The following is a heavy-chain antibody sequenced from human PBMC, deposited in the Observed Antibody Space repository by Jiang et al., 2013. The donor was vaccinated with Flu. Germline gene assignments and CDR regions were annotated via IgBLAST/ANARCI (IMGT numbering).Heavy chain of an antibody. CDR2: IKSKTNGGTT. CDR3: ITEGYNYGFHAFEI. J-gene: IGHJ3*02. CDR1: GFTFSNAW. Sequence: VQLVESGGGLVKPGGSLRLSCAASGFTFSNAWMSWVRQAPGKGLEWVGRIKSKTNGGTTDYAAPVKGRFTISRDDSKNTLYLQMNSLKIEDTAVYYCITEGYNYGFHAFEIWGQGTMVTVSS. V-gene: IGHV3-15*01. D-gene: IGHD5-18*01.